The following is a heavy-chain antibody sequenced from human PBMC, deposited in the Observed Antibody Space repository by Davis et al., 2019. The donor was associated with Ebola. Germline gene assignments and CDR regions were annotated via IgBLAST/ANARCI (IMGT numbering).Heavy chain of an antibody. J-gene: IGHJ6*02. Sequence: GESLNIPCKGSGYKFPSYWIAWVRLMPGKGLEWMGLIYLTDSDTRYSPSFQGQVTISADKSVSTAYLQWSSLKASDTAMYYCAKTSNVGYYYGMDVWGQGTTVTVSS. CDR3: AKTSNVGYYYGMDV. CDR1: GYKFPSYW. CDR2: IYLTDSDT. V-gene: IGHV5-51*01. D-gene: IGHD1-26*01.